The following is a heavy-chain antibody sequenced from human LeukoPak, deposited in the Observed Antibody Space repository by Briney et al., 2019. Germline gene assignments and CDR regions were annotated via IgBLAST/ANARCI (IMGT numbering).Heavy chain of an antibody. V-gene: IGHV3-30-3*01. CDR1: GFTFSSYT. CDR3: ATDRYSGSFGGYFRY. D-gene: IGHD1-26*01. CDR2: ISFDGSNK. Sequence: PGRSLRLSCAASGFTFSSYTMHWVRQAPGKGLEWVALISFDGSNKLYADSVKGRFTVSRDNSNKTLYLEMNSLRAEDTALYYCATDRYSGSFGGYFRYWGQGTLVTVSS. J-gene: IGHJ4*02.